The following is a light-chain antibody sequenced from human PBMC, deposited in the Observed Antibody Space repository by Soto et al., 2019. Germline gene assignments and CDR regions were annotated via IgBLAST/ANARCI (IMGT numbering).Light chain of an antibody. CDR2: AAS. Sequence: TQMTQSPSSLSASVGDRITITCRASRDIGSELSWYQQKPGKAPTLLIYAASNLQSGVPSRFRGSRSGTEFTLTVSSLQPEDFATYYCLQDHDDSWTFGQGTKVDIK. J-gene: IGKJ1*01. V-gene: IGKV1-6*01. CDR1: RDIGSE. CDR3: LQDHDDSWT.